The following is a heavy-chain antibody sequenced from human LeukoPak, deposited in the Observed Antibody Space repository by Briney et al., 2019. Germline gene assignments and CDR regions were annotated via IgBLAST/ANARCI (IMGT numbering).Heavy chain of an antibody. V-gene: IGHV4-4*02. D-gene: IGHD6-19*01. CDR2: IYHSGST. CDR3: ARAYGSGWSYYFDY. Sequence: SGTLSLTCAVSGGSISSSNWWSWVRQPPGKGLEWIGEIYHSGSTNYNPSLKSRVTISVDTSKNQFSLKLSSVTAADTAVYYCARAYGSGWSYYFDYWGQGTLVTVSS. J-gene: IGHJ4*02. CDR1: GGSISSSNW.